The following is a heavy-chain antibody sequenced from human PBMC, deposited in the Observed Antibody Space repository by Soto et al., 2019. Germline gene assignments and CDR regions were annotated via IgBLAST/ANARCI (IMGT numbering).Heavy chain of an antibody. D-gene: IGHD1-26*01. CDR2: IYHSGST. CDR3: AAGGGLPRYY. CDR1: GGSISSGGYS. J-gene: IGHJ4*02. V-gene: IGHV4-30-2*01. Sequence: QLQLQESGSGLVKPSQTLSLTCAVSGGSISSGGYSWSWIRQPPGKGLEWIGYIYHSGSTYYNPCRKRRVTISGDRSKNQFARKLSSVTAADTAVYYCAAGGGLPRYYWGQGTLVTVSS.